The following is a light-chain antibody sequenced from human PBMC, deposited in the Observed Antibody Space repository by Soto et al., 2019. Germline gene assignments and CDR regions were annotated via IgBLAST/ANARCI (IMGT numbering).Light chain of an antibody. V-gene: IGLV2-14*01. CDR1: SSDVGGYDY. J-gene: IGLJ1*01. CDR3: SSYTTARTYV. Sequence: QSVLTQPASVSGSPGQSITISCTGTSSDVGGYDYVSWYQQHPDKAPKFMIYEVTNRPSGVSHRFPGSKSGNTASLTISGLQAEDEADYYCSSYTTARTYVFGTGTKVTVL. CDR2: EVT.